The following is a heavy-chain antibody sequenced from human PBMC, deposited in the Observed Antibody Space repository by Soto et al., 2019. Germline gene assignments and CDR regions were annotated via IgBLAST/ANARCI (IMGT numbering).Heavy chain of an antibody. D-gene: IGHD4-17*01. CDR1: GFTFSSYA. J-gene: IGHJ6*02. CDR3: AKDNLGNTVTTYYYYYYGMDV. V-gene: IGHV3-23*01. CDR2: ISGSGGST. Sequence: GGSLRLSCAASGFTFSSYAMSWVRQAPGKGLEWVSAISGSGGSTYYADSVKGRFTISRDNSKNTLYLQMNSLRAEDTAVYYCAKDNLGNTVTTYYYYYYGMDVWGQGTTVTVSS.